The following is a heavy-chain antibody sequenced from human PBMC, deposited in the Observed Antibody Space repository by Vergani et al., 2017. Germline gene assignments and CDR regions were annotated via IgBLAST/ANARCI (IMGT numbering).Heavy chain of an antibody. CDR1: GFTFSSYS. Sequence: VQLVESGGGVVQPGGSLRLSCAASGFTFSSYSMNWVRQAPGKGLEWVSSISSSSSYIYYADSVKGRFTISRDNAKNSLYLQMNSLRAEDTAVYYCARESRRDYYDSSGYLIRDAFDIWGQGTMVTVSS. V-gene: IGHV3-21*01. J-gene: IGHJ3*02. CDR2: ISSSSSYI. D-gene: IGHD3-22*01. CDR3: ARESRRDYYDSSGYLIRDAFDI.